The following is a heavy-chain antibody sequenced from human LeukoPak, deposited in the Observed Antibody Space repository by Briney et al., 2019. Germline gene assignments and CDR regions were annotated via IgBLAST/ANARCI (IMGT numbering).Heavy chain of an antibody. Sequence: SETLSLTCTVSGGSISSYYWSWIRQPPGKGLEWIGYIYYSGSTNYNPPLKSRVTISVDTSKNQFSLKLSSVTAADTAVYYCARHSDDISRPYYYGSGSPAWDWGQGTLVTVSS. V-gene: IGHV4-59*08. CDR3: ARHSDDISRPYYYGSGSPAWD. CDR2: IYYSGST. CDR1: GGSISSYY. J-gene: IGHJ4*02. D-gene: IGHD3-10*01.